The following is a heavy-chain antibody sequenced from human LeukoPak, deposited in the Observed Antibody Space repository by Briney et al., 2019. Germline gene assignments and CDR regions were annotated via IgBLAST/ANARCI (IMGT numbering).Heavy chain of an antibody. CDR2: ISSSSSYI. CDR1: GFTFSSYS. J-gene: IGHJ4*02. D-gene: IGHD1-26*01. Sequence: GGSLRLSCAAYGFTFSSYSMNWVRQAPGKGLEWVSSISSSSSYIYYADSVKGRFTISRDNAKNSLYLQMNSLRAEDTALYYCARDPIVGATDPHYYFDYWGQGTLVTVSS. CDR3: ARDPIVGATDPHYYFDY. V-gene: IGHV3-21*04.